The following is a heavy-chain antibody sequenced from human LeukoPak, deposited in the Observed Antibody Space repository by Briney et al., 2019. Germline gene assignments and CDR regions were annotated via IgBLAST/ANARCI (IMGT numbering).Heavy chain of an antibody. V-gene: IGHV4-59*12. Sequence: PSETLSLTCTVSGGSISSYYWSWIRQPPGKGLEWIGYIYYSGSTNYNPSLKSRVTISVDTSKNQFSLKLSSVTAADTAVYYCARVRGDYRPDNAFDIWGQGTMVTVSS. CDR3: ARVRGDYRPDNAFDI. J-gene: IGHJ3*02. D-gene: IGHD4-17*01. CDR1: GGSISSYY. CDR2: IYYSGST.